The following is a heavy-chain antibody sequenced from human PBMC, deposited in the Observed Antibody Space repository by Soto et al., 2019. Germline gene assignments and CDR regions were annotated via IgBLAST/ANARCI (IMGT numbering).Heavy chain of an antibody. Sequence: QVQLVESGGGVVQPGRSLRLSCAAFGFTFSNYGIHWVRQAPGKGLEWVAVISYSGNDYHYAYSVKGRFTISRDNSKNTLYLQMYSLRAEDTAVYYCAKDLTSRSSDYYFDYWGQGTLVTVSS. CDR1: GFTFSNYG. CDR3: AKDLTSRSSDYYFDY. J-gene: IGHJ4*02. D-gene: IGHD6-6*01. V-gene: IGHV3-30*18. CDR2: ISYSGNDY.